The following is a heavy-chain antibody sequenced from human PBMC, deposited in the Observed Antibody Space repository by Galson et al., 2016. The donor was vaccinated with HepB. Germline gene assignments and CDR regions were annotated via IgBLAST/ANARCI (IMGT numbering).Heavy chain of an antibody. J-gene: IGHJ6*02. CDR2: INHKGSP. D-gene: IGHD3-3*01. CDR3: ASLSSFFDCWSGYYSGNFYYGVDV. CDR1: GGSFSGYY. Sequence: ETLSLTCDVTGGSFSGYYWSWIRQPPGKGLEWIGDINHKGSPNYNQSLKSRVTIAVDTSKNPFSLKLTSVTAAVTAVYYCASLSSFFDCWSGYYSGNFYYGVDVWGQGTTVTVSS. V-gene: IGHV4-34*01.